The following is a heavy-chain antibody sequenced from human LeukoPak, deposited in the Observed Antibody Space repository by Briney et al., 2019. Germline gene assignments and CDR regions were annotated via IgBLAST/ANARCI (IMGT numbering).Heavy chain of an antibody. CDR1: GYTFASYG. CDR3: ARGMIVVTTGTFDI. CDR2: ISAYNGNT. Sequence: ASVKDSCKASGYTFASYGISWVRQAPGQGLEWIGWISAYNGNTNYAQKLQGRVTMTTDTSTSTAYMELRSLRSDDSAMYYCARGMIVVTTGTFDIWGQGTMVTVSS. D-gene: IGHD3-22*01. J-gene: IGHJ3*02. V-gene: IGHV1-18*01.